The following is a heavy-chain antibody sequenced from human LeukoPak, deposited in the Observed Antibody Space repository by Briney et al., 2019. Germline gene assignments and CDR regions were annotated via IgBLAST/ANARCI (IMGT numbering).Heavy chain of an antibody. J-gene: IGHJ4*02. Sequence: GGPLRLSCAASGFTFSSYWMSWVRQAPGKGLEWVGNIKQDGSEKYYVDSVKGRFTISRDNAKNSLYLQMHSLRAEDTAGYYCARSSSGYYLTEYFDYWGQGSLVTVSS. V-gene: IGHV3-7*01. CDR2: IKQDGSEK. CDR1: GFTFSSYW. D-gene: IGHD3-22*01. CDR3: ARSSSGYYLTEYFDY.